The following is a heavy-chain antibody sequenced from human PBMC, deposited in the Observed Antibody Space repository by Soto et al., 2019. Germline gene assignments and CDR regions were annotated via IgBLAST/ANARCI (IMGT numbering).Heavy chain of an antibody. Sequence: GASVKVSCKASGGTFSSYAISWVRQAPGQGREWMGGIIPIFGTANYAQKFQGRVTITADESTSTAYMELSSLRSEDTAVYYCARMPDYARRGDAFDIWGQGTMVTVSS. J-gene: IGHJ3*02. CDR1: GGTFSSYA. V-gene: IGHV1-69*13. D-gene: IGHD4-17*01. CDR2: IIPIFGTA. CDR3: ARMPDYARRGDAFDI.